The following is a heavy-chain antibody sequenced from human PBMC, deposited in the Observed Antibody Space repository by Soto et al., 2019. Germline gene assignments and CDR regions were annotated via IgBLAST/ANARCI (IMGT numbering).Heavy chain of an antibody. V-gene: IGHV3-48*02. CDR1: GFTISSYS. Sequence: GGSLRLSCAASGFTISSYSMNWVRQAPGKGLEWVSYISSSSSAIYYADSVKGRFTISRDNAKNSLYLQVNSLRDEDTAVYYCARAAYDFWSGAYYFDYWGQGTLVTVSS. CDR2: ISSSSSAI. J-gene: IGHJ4*02. D-gene: IGHD3-3*01. CDR3: ARAAYDFWSGAYYFDY.